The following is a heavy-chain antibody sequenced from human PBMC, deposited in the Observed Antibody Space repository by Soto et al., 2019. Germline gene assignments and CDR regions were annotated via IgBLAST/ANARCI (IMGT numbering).Heavy chain of an antibody. CDR3: ARRDGYCSSGNCYAI. CDR1: GYRFTTYW. CDR2: IYPGDSDT. D-gene: IGHD2-15*01. Sequence: PGESLKISCKGSGYRFTTYWIGWVRQMPGKGLEWMGIIYPGDSDTRYSPSFQGQVTISADKSISTAYLQWSSLKASDTAMYYCARRDGYCSSGNCYAIWGQGTMVTVSS. J-gene: IGHJ3*02. V-gene: IGHV5-51*01.